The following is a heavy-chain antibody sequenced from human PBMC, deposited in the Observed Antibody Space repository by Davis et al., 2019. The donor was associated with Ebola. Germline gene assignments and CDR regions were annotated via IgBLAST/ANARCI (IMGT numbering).Heavy chain of an antibody. CDR3: ARHRGSSSASWFDP. V-gene: IGHV4-39*01. Sequence: SETLSLTCTVSGGSIGSSSYYWGWIRQPPGKGLEWIGSIYYSGSTYYNPSLKSRVTISVDTSKNQFSLKLSSVTAADTAVYYCARHRGSSSASWFDPWGQGILVTVSS. J-gene: IGHJ5*02. CDR2: IYYSGST. CDR1: GGSIGSSSYY. D-gene: IGHD6-6*01.